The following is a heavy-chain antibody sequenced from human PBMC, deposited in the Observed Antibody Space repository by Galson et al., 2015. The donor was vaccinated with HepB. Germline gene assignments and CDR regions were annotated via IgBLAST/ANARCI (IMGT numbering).Heavy chain of an antibody. CDR2: INPSGGST. J-gene: IGHJ4*02. D-gene: IGHD6-19*01. V-gene: IGHV1-46*01. CDR3: ARGRIPIAVADTGPFFDY. Sequence: SVKVSCKASGYTFASYYMHWVRQAPGQGLEWMGIINPSGGSTSYAQKFQGRVTMTRDTSTSTVYMELSSLRSEDTAVYYCARGRIPIAVADTGPFFDYWGQGTLVTVSS. CDR1: GYTFASYY.